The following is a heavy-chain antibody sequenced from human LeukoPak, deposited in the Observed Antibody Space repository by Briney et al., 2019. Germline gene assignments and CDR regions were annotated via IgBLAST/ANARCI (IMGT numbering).Heavy chain of an antibody. CDR3: ARDPTINYDYVWGSYRYIPQSFDY. Sequence: ASVKVSCKASGYTFTGYYMHWVRQAPGQGLEWMGWINPNSGGTNYAQKFQGRVTMTRDTSISTAYMELSRLRSDDTAVYYCARDPTINYDYVWGSYRYIPQSFDYWGQGTLVTVS. V-gene: IGHV1-2*02. D-gene: IGHD3-16*02. J-gene: IGHJ4*02. CDR1: GYTFTGYY. CDR2: INPNSGGT.